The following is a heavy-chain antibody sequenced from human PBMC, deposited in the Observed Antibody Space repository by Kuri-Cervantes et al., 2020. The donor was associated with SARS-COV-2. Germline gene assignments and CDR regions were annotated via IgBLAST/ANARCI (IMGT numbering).Heavy chain of an antibody. CDR2: IYYSGST. CDR3: ARQMMSSITIFGVVITRSWFDP. J-gene: IGHJ5*02. D-gene: IGHD3-3*01. CDR1: GGSISSSSYY. Sequence: GSLRLSCTVSGGSISSSSYYWGLIRQPPGKGLEWIGSIYYSGSTYYNPSLKSRVTISVDTSKNQFSLKLSSVTAADTAVYYCARQMMSSITIFGVVITRSWFDPWGQGTLVTVSS. V-gene: IGHV4-39*01.